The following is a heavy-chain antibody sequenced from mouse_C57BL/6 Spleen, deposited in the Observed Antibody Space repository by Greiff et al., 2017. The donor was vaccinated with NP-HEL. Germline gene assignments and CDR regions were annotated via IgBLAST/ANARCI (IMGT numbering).Heavy chain of an antibody. D-gene: IGHD3-1*01. V-gene: IGHV7-1*01. Sequence: EVKVVESGGGLVQSGRSLRLSCATSGFTFSDFYMEWVRQAPGKGLEWIAASRNKANDYTTEYSASVKGRFIVSRDTSQSILYLQMNALRAEDTAIYYCARDAIGLDYWGQGTTLTVSS. CDR3: ARDAIGLDY. CDR2: SRNKANDYTT. J-gene: IGHJ2*01. CDR1: GFTFSDFY.